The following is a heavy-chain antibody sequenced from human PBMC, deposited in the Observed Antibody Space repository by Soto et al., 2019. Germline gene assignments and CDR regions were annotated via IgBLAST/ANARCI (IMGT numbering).Heavy chain of an antibody. CDR2: INHSGST. V-gene: IGHV4-34*01. Sequence: QVQLQQWGAGLLKPSETLSLTCAVYGGSFSGYYWSWIRQPPGKGLEWIGEINHSGSTNYNPSLKSRVTISVATSKNQFSLNLSSVTAADTAVYYCARGHTVFGYGGRGSRGGFDCWGQGTLVTVSS. J-gene: IGHJ4*02. CDR3: ARGHTVFGYGGRGSRGGFDC. CDR1: GGSFSGYY. D-gene: IGHD3-3*01.